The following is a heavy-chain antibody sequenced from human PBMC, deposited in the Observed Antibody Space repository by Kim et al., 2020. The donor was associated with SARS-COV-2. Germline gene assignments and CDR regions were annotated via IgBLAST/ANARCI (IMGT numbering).Heavy chain of an antibody. J-gene: IGHJ6*02. V-gene: IGHV3-21*01. Sequence: GGSLRLSCAASGFTFSSYSMNWVRQAPGKGLEWVSSISSSSYIYYADSVKGRFTISRDNAKNSLYLQMNSLRAEDTAVYYCARDYDFWSGYYKPDYYYYGMDVWGQGTTVTVSS. CDR1: GFTFSSYS. CDR3: ARDYDFWSGYYKPDYYYYGMDV. D-gene: IGHD3-3*01. CDR2: ISSSSYI.